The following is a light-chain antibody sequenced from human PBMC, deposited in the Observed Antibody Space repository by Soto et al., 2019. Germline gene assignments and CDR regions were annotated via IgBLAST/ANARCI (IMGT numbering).Light chain of an antibody. CDR2: GAS. Sequence: ILFTVFSRALSLSPGERGTLSCRASQSFNSIYLAWYQQKPGQAPRLLIYGASSRATGIPDRFSGSGSGTDFTLTISRLEPEDFAVYYCHQYDSWTFGQGTKVDIK. CDR1: QSFNSIY. CDR3: HQYDSWT. V-gene: IGKV3-20*01. J-gene: IGKJ1*01.